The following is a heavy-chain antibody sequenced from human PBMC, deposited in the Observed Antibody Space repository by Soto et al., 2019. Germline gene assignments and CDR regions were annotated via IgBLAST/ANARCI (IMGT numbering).Heavy chain of an antibody. CDR1: GFTFSSYA. J-gene: IGHJ4*02. CDR2: IGGSGGST. CDR3: AKDRGGAYTYGFCDY. V-gene: IGHV3-23*01. Sequence: GGSLRLSCAASGFTFSSYAMSWVRQAPGKGLEWVSAIGGSGGSTYYADSVRGRFTISKDNAGNTLFLQMNSLRAEDTAVYYCAKDRGGAYTYGFCDYWGQGTLVTVSS. D-gene: IGHD5-18*01.